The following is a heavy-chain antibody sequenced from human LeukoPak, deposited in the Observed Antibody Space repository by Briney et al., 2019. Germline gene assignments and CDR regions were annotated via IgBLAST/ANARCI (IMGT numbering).Heavy chain of an antibody. CDR1: GYTFTGYY. CDR2: INSNSGGT. V-gene: IGHV1-2*06. CDR3: ARGALYSSSRGWFDP. Sequence: ASVKVSCKASGYTFTGYYMHWVRQAPGQGLEWMGRINSNSGGTNYAQKFQGRVTMTRDTSISTAYMELSRLRSDDTAVYYCARGALYSSSRGWFDPWGQGTLVTVSS. J-gene: IGHJ5*02. D-gene: IGHD6-6*01.